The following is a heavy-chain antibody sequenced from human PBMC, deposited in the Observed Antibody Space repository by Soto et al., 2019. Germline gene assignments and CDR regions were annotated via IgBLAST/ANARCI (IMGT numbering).Heavy chain of an antibody. CDR3: AKDESNSNPLYYFDF. Sequence: GGSLRLSCAASGFTFSIYAMTWVRQAPGKGLEWVSSMSRNGDNTYYADSVKGRFTISRDNSKNTLYLQMNSLRAEDTAIYYCAKDESNSNPLYYFDFWGPGALVTVSS. V-gene: IGHV3-23*01. CDR1: GFTFSIYA. J-gene: IGHJ4*02. D-gene: IGHD3-22*01. CDR2: MSRNGDNT.